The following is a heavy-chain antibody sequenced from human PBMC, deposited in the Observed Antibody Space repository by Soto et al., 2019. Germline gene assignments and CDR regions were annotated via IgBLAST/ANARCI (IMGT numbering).Heavy chain of an antibody. CDR2: IYPGDSDT. D-gene: IGHD2-21*02. Sequence: LGESLKISCKGSGYSFTSYWIGWVRQMPGKGLEWMGIIYPGDSDTRYSPSFQGQVTISADKSISTAYLQWSSLKASDTAMYYCAILVVVTAIPSGIDVRAQRTTVTGSS. J-gene: IGHJ6*02. CDR3: AILVVVTAIPSGIDV. V-gene: IGHV5-51*01. CDR1: GYSFTSYW.